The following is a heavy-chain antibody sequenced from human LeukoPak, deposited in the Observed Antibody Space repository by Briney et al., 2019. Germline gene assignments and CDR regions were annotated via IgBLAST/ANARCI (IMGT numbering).Heavy chain of an antibody. D-gene: IGHD5-12*01. V-gene: IGHV4-30-2*05. J-gene: IGHJ4*02. CDR3: ARAPVATPSEFDY. CDR2: ISYSGNT. CDR1: GGSISSGGYS. Sequence: SETLSLTCAVSGGSISSGGYSWSWIRQPPGKGLEWIGYISYSGNTYYNPSLKSRAAISVDTPKNQFSLKPSSTTAADTAVYYCARAPVATPSEFDYWGQGTLVTVSS.